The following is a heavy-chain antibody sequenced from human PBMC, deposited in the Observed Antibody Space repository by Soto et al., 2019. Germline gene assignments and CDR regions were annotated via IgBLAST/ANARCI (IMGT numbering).Heavy chain of an antibody. D-gene: IGHD3-9*01. CDR3: ARRYYDILTGYYYFDY. CDR1: GYSFNRYW. V-gene: IGHV5-51*01. J-gene: IGHJ4*02. Sequence: GESLKISCKGSGYSFNRYWIGWVRQMSGKGLEWMGIIYPGDADAKYSPSFQGQVTISADKSISTAYLQWSSLKASDTAMYYCARRYYDILTGYYYFDYWGQGTLVTVS. CDR2: IYPGDADA.